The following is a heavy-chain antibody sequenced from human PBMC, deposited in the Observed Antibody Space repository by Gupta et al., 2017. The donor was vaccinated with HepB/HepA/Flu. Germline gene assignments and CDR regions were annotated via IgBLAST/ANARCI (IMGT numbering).Heavy chain of an antibody. CDR1: GYTFNASH. CDR3: ARGAPVNWGDYSYYMDV. CDR2: INPNSGGT. V-gene: IGHV1-2*02. Sequence: QVQVVQSGAEVKKPGASVKVSFKASGYTFNASHMHWVRQAPGQGLEWMGWINPNSGGTNYAQKFQGRVTMTRDTSISTAYMELNRLRSDDTAVYYCARGAPVNWGDYSYYMDVWGKGTTVTVSS. D-gene: IGHD7-27*01. J-gene: IGHJ6*03.